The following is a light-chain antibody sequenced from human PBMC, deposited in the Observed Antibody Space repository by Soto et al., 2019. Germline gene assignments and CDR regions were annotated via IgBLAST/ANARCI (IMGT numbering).Light chain of an antibody. V-gene: IGLV1-47*01. CDR3: AAWDDTVSGLV. J-gene: IGLJ2*01. CDR1: SANIGRNY. Sequence: QAVVTQSPSASGTPGQGVTISCSGSSANIGRNYVYWYQQFPGTAPRLLMYRADQRPSGVPDRFSGSKSGTSASLAISGLRSEDEAAYYCAAWDDTVSGLVFGGGTKLTVL. CDR2: RAD.